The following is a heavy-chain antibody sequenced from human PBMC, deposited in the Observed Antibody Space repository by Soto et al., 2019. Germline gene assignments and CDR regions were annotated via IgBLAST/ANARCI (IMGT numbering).Heavy chain of an antibody. V-gene: IGHV1-18*01. J-gene: IGHJ4*02. CDR3: ARDWDASGSYYPED. CDR1: GYTFSSIG. D-gene: IGHD3-10*01. Sequence: ASVKVSCKASGYTFSSIGNSWVGQAPGQGLEWMGWISPYKAHTHYAQGLQGGVTMATDTSTSTAYMELRSLRSYDTAVHYCARDWDASGSYYPEDWGQGTMDTVSS. CDR2: ISPYKAHT.